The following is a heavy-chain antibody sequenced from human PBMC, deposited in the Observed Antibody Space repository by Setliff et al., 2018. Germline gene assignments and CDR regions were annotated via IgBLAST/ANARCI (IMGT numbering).Heavy chain of an antibody. CDR3: ARGVYCSSTSCSPGLNWFDP. Sequence: SETLSLTCAVYGGSFSGYYWSWIRQPPGKGLEWIGEINHSGSTNYNPSLKSRVTISVDKSKNQFSLKLSSVTAADTAVYYCARGVYCSSTSCSPGLNWFDPWGQGTLVTVSS. J-gene: IGHJ5*02. D-gene: IGHD2-2*01. CDR2: INHSGST. CDR1: GGSFSGYY. V-gene: IGHV4-34*01.